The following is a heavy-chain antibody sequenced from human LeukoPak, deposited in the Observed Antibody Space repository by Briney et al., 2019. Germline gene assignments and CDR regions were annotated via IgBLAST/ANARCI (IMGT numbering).Heavy chain of an antibody. V-gene: IGHV3-30*18. CDR1: GFTSSSYP. Sequence: PGRSLRLSCEASGFTSSSYPMHWVRQAPGKGLEWVAAISKDGSNKYYAASVRGRYTISRDTSKNTLYLEMNSLSGEDTAVYYCAKRGSEGRPYFFDYWGRGTLVTVSS. J-gene: IGHJ4*02. CDR2: ISKDGSNK. CDR3: AKRGSEGRPYFFDY.